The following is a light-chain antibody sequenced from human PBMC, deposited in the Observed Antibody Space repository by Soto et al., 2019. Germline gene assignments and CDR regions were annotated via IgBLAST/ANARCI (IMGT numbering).Light chain of an antibody. CDR2: TAS. CDR3: QQSYNTPYT. CDR1: QSITSY. Sequence: DIQMTQSPSSLSASVGDRVTITCRASQSITSYLNWYQQKPGKAPKLLIYTASRSQSGVPSRFSGSGSGTVCTLNISSLQPEDFATYNCQQSYNTPYTFGQGTKLEIK. V-gene: IGKV1-39*01. J-gene: IGKJ2*01.